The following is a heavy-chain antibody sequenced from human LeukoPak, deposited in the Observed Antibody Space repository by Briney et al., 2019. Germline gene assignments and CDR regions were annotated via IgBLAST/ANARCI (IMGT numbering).Heavy chain of an antibody. Sequence: PGGSLRLSCAASGFTFSSYWMHWVRQAPGKRLVWVSRINSDGSSTSYADSVKGRFTISRDNAKNTLYLQMNSLRAEDTAVYYCARVGRRDSSGYYYFDYWGQGTLVTVSS. D-gene: IGHD3-22*01. CDR3: ARVGRRDSSGYYYFDY. CDR2: INSDGSST. CDR1: GFTFSSYW. J-gene: IGHJ4*02. V-gene: IGHV3-74*01.